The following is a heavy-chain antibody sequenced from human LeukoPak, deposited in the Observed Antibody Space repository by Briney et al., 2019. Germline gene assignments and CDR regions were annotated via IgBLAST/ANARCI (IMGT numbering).Heavy chain of an antibody. CDR1: GYTFTGYY. V-gene: IGHV1-2*06. D-gene: IGHD4-17*01. Sequence: ASVKVSCKASGYTFTGYYMHWERQAPGQGLEWMGRINPNSGGTNYAQKFQGRVTMTRDTSISTAYMELSRLRSDDTAVYYCASITVTTSDAFDIWGQGAMVTVSS. CDR2: INPNSGGT. CDR3: ASITVTTSDAFDI. J-gene: IGHJ3*02.